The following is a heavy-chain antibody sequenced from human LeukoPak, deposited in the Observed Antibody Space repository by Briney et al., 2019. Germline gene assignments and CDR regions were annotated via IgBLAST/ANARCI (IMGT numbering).Heavy chain of an antibody. V-gene: IGHV1-2*02. CDR1: GYTFTGYY. D-gene: IGHD3-10*01. CDR3: ARDDYGSGRGDYYYYTDV. CDR2: INPNSGGT. J-gene: IGHJ6*03. Sequence: ASVKVSCKASGYTFTGYYMHWVRQAPGQGLEWMGWINPNSGGTNYAQKFQGRVTMTRDTSISTAYMELSRLRSDDTAVYYCARDDYGSGRGDYYYYTDVWGKGTTVTVSS.